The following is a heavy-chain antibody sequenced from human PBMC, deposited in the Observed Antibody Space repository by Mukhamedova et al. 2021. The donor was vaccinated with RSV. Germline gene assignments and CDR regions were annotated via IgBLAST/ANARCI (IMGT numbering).Heavy chain of an antibody. J-gene: IGHJ6*02. CDR2: ISYDGSNK. D-gene: IGHD3-10*01. Sequence: ISYDGSNKYYADSVKGRFTISRDNSKNTLYLQMNSLRAEDTAVYYCARDYGSGSYQHYGMDVWGQGTTVTVSS. CDR3: ARDYGSGSYQHYGMDV. V-gene: IGHV3-30*01.